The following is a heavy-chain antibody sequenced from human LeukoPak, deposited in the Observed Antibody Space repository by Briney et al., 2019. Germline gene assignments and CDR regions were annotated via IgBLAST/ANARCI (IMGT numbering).Heavy chain of an antibody. Sequence: ASVKVSCKASGYTFTSYAISWVRQAPGQGLDWRGWISLYNAKTNYAQKLQGRVTMTTDTSTSTAYMDLMSLRSDDTAVYYCARLGVAGDPSSAEYLQHWGQGTLVTVSS. D-gene: IGHD6-19*01. CDR3: ARLGVAGDPSSAEYLQH. CDR2: ISLYNAKT. J-gene: IGHJ1*01. V-gene: IGHV1-18*01. CDR1: GYTFTSYA.